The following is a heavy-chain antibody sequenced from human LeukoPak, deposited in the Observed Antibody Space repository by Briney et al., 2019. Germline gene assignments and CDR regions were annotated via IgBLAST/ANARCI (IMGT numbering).Heavy chain of an antibody. CDR2: IYYSGST. Sequence: SETLSLTCTVSGGSISSYHWSWIRQPPGKGLEWIGYIYYSGSTNYNPSLKSRVTISVDTPKNQFSLKLSSVTAADTAVYYCARGPMTAYYYGSGSKNYYMDVWGKGTTVTISS. J-gene: IGHJ6*03. CDR3: ARGPMTAYYYGSGSKNYYMDV. D-gene: IGHD3-10*01. CDR1: GGSISSYH. V-gene: IGHV4-59*01.